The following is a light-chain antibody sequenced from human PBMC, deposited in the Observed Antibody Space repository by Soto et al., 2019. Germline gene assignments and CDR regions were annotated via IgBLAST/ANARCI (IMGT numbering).Light chain of an antibody. CDR1: QSVTSSY. Sequence: EIVLTPSPGTLSLSPGERATLSCRASQSVTSSYLAWWQQKPGQAPRLLIYGVSSRATGVPDRFSGSGSGTDFTLTISRLEPEDFAVYYCQQYTDWPLTFGQGTKVDIK. CDR3: QQYTDWPLT. V-gene: IGKV3-20*01. J-gene: IGKJ1*01. CDR2: GVS.